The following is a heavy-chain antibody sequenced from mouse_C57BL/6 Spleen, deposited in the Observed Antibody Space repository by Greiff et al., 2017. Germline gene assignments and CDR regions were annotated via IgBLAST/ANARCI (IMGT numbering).Heavy chain of an antibody. V-gene: IGHV3-6*01. Sequence: EVKLMESGPGLVKPSQSLSLTCSVTGYSITSGYYWNWIRQFPGNKLEWMGYISYDGSNNYNPSLKNRISITRDTSKNQFFLKLNSVTTEDTATYYCARGNNLLYYFDYWGQGTTLTVSS. CDR1: GYSITSGYY. D-gene: IGHD1-3*01. CDR3: ARGNNLLYYFDY. J-gene: IGHJ2*01. CDR2: ISYDGSN.